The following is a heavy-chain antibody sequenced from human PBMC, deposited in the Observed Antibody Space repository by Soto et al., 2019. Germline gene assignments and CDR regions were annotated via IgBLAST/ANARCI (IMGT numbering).Heavy chain of an antibody. CDR2: IIPIFGTA. CDR3: ASSLPYDFWSGYCSGYYYGMDV. D-gene: IGHD3-3*01. Sequence: GASVKVSCKASGGTFSSYAISCVRQAPGQGLEWMGGIIPIFGTANYAQKFQGRVTITADKSTSTAYMELSSLRSEDTAVYYCASSLPYDFWSGYCSGYYYGMDVWGQGTTVTVSS. V-gene: IGHV1-69*06. J-gene: IGHJ6*02. CDR1: GGTFSSYA.